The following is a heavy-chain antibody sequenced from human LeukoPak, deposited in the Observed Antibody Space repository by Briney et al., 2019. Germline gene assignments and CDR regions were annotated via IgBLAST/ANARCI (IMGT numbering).Heavy chain of an antibody. Sequence: SETLSLTCAVYGGSFSGYYWSWIRRPPGKGLEWIGEINHSGSTNYNPSLKSRVTISVDTSKNQFSLKLSSVTAADTAVYYCARGAGLKPHWFDPWGQGTLVTVSS. V-gene: IGHV4-34*01. CDR2: INHSGST. D-gene: IGHD1-14*01. J-gene: IGHJ5*02. CDR3: ARGAGLKPHWFDP. CDR1: GGSFSGYY.